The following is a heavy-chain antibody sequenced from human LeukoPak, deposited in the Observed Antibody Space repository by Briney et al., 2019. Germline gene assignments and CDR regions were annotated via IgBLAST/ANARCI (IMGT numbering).Heavy chain of an antibody. CDR2: IYYSGST. V-gene: IGHV4-59*01. Sequence: PSETLSLTCTVSGGSISSYYWSWIRQPPGKGLEWIGYIYYSGSTNYNPSLKSRVTISVDTSKNQFSLKLSSVTAADTAVYYCARDDGYNPDAFDIWGQGTMVTVSS. D-gene: IGHD5-24*01. CDR3: ARDDGYNPDAFDI. J-gene: IGHJ3*02. CDR1: GGSISSYY.